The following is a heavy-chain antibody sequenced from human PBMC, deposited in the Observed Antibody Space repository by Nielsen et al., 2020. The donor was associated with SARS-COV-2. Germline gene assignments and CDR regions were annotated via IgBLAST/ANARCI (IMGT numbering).Heavy chain of an antibody. CDR2: VSYDGTTK. J-gene: IGHJ5*01. D-gene: IGHD6-13*01. Sequence: GGSLRLSCAASGFTFNTYALHWVRQAPGKGLEWVVIVSYDGTTKYNADSVKGRFTISRDNSKNTLYLQMNSLRAADTAVYYCARETEDYRSSWFDFWGQGTLVTVSS. CDR1: GFTFNTYA. CDR3: ARETEDYRSSWFDF. V-gene: IGHV3-30*04.